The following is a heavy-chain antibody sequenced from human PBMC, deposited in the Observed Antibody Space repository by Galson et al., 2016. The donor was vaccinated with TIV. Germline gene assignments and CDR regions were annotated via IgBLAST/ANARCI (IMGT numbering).Heavy chain of an antibody. V-gene: IGHV1-2*02. Sequence: SVKVSCKASGYIFNNYYLHWVRQAPGQGLEWMGWINPDSGVTNYAQRFQGRVTMTGDTSISTAYMELSRLRSDDTFVYYCARVVRRFLEWSDYGYFDFWGRGTLVTVSS. CDR3: ARVVRRFLEWSDYGYFDF. CDR1: GYIFNNYY. D-gene: IGHD3-3*01. CDR2: INPDSGVT. J-gene: IGHJ2*01.